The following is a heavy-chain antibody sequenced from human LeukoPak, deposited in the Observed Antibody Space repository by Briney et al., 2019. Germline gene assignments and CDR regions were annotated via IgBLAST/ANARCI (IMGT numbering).Heavy chain of an antibody. CDR3: ASGSLPFDY. CDR2: FYPGVSDT. Sequence: HGESLQISCKCSGSIFTSYWIGGGRELPGKGVEWMGIFYPGVSDTRYSPSFQGQVTISAHKSISTAYLQWSSLKASDTAMYYCASGSLPFDYWGQGTLVTVSS. V-gene: IGHV5-51*01. CDR1: GSIFTSYW. J-gene: IGHJ4*02. D-gene: IGHD4/OR15-4a*01.